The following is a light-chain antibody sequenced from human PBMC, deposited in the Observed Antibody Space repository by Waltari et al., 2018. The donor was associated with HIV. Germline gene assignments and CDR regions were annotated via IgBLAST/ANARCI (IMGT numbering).Light chain of an antibody. V-gene: IGLV3-1*01. Sequence: SYDLAQAPSVSVSPGQTATITCSGDNLENKYVSWYQQRPGQSPILVIYQDFKRPSEIPELFPCSNSGDTATLTISGTQAMDEADYYCQAWYSSVVFGGGTKLTVL. CDR1: NLENKY. CDR2: QDF. CDR3: QAWYSSVV. J-gene: IGLJ2*01.